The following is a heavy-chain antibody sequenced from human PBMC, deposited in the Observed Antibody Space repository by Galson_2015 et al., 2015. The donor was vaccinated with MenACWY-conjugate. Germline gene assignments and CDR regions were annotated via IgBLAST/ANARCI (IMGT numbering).Heavy chain of an antibody. D-gene: IGHD3-10*02. V-gene: IGHV1-69*02. J-gene: IGHJ3*02. CDR1: GDTFTTYN. CDR3: ARGEMFGDYSCDR. Sequence: SVKVSCKASGDTFTTYNLNWVRQAPGQGLQWMGRFIPVLGIANYAQTFQGRVTITADRSTSTVYMEVADLRFDDTAVYYCARGEMFGDYSCDRWGQGT. CDR2: FIPVLGIA.